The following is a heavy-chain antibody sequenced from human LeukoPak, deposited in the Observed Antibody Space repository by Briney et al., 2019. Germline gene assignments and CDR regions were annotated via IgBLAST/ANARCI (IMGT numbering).Heavy chain of an antibody. CDR1: GFTFSSYW. CDR2: IKQDGTEK. Sequence: GGSRRLSCAASGFTFSSYWMSWGRQAPGKGLEWVANIKQDGTEKYYVDSVRGRFTISRDNAKNSLYLQMNSLRVEDTAVYYCAKVAKYYYGSETYYFFEHWGQGTPVTASS. V-gene: IGHV3-7*01. D-gene: IGHD3-10*01. CDR3: AKVAKYYYGSETYYFFEH. J-gene: IGHJ4*02.